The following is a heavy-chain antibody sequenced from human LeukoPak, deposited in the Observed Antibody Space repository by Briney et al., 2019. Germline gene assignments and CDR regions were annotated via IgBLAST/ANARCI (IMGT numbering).Heavy chain of an antibody. Sequence: ASVKVSCKASGYTFTGYYMHWVRQAPGQGLEWMGWINPNSGGTNYAQKFQGRVTMTRDTSISTAYMELSRLRSDDTAVYYCARGPTIEYDFWSGYYTETLNYYMDVWGKGTTVTVSS. J-gene: IGHJ6*03. CDR1: GYTFTGYY. CDR3: ARGPTIEYDFWSGYYTETLNYYMDV. V-gene: IGHV1-2*02. CDR2: INPNSGGT. D-gene: IGHD3-3*01.